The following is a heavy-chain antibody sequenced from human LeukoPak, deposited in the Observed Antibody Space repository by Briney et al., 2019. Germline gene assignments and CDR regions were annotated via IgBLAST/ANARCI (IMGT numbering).Heavy chain of an antibody. CDR3: AGDYGDLLTGIRFDT. CDR2: IYYSGST. V-gene: IGHV4-30-4*01. Sequence: SQTLSLTCTVSGGSISSGDYYWSWIRQPPGKVLEWIGYIYYSGSTYYNPSLKSRVTISIQTSKNQFSLKLTSVTAADTAVYYCAGDYGDLLTGIRFDTWGQGTLVTVSS. D-gene: IGHD4-17*01. CDR1: GGSISSGDYY. J-gene: IGHJ5*02.